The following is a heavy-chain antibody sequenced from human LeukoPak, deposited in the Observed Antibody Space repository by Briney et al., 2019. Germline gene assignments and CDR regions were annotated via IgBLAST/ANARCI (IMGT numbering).Heavy chain of an antibody. CDR1: GFTFDDYG. CDR2: ISGSGGNT. CDR3: AKDFFTLYYYDSSGYAFFDY. D-gene: IGHD3-22*01. Sequence: PGGSLRLSCAASGFTFDDYGMSWVRQAPGKGLEWVSGISGSGGNTYYADSVKGRFTISRDNSKNTLYLQMNSLRAEDTAVYYCAKDFFTLYYYDSSGYAFFDYWGQGTLVTVSS. V-gene: IGHV3-23*01. J-gene: IGHJ4*02.